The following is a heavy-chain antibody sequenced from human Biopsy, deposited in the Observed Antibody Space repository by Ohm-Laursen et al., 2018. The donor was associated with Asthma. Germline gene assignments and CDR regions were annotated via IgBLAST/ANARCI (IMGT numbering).Heavy chain of an antibody. V-gene: IGHV1-69*01. J-gene: IGHJ4*02. Sequence: GSSVKVSCKSLGGTFNTYVIGWVRQAPGQGLEWMGGINSVFGTTTYPQKFQDRVTITADDSTSTVYMELGSLRSEDTAAYYCARKAGSCISRTCYSLDFWGQGTLVTVSS. CDR1: GGTFNTYV. D-gene: IGHD2-2*01. CDR3: ARKAGSCISRTCYSLDF. CDR2: INSVFGTT.